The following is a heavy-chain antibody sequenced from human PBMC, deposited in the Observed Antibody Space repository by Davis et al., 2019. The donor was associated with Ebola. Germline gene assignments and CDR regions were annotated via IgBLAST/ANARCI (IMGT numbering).Heavy chain of an antibody. CDR1: GYTLTELS. CDR3: AREGGYDFWSGYYSDY. V-gene: IGHV1-24*01. J-gene: IGHJ4*02. D-gene: IGHD3-3*01. Sequence: ASVKVSCKVSGYTLTELSMHWVRQAPGKGLEWMGGFDPEDGETIYAQKFQGRVTMTEDTSTDTAYMELSSLRSEDTAVYYCAREGGYDFWSGYYSDYWGQGTLVTVSS. CDR2: FDPEDGET.